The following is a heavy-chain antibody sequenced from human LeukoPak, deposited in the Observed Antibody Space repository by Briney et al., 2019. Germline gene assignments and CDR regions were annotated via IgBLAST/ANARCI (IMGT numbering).Heavy chain of an antibody. Sequence: GGSLRLSCAASGFTFSSYWVNWVRQAPGKGLEWISYITSSGTTKKYADSVRGRFTISRDNAKNSLYLQMNSLRAEDTAVYYCAGHPGYHNNFDYWGQGTLVTVSS. CDR2: ITSSGTTK. J-gene: IGHJ4*02. D-gene: IGHD5-12*01. CDR1: GFTFSSYW. CDR3: AGHPGYHNNFDY. V-gene: IGHV3-48*04.